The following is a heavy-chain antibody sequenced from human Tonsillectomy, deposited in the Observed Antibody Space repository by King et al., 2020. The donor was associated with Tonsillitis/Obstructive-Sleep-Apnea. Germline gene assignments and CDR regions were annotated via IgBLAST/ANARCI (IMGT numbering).Heavy chain of an antibody. D-gene: IGHD3-3*01. CDR2: INPSGGST. CDR3: ARGCVLRFLEWFHYYYYMDV. Sequence: VQLVESGAEVKKPGASVKVSCKASGYTFTSYYMHWVRQAPGQGLEWMGIINPSGGSTSYAQKFQGRVTMTRDTSTGTVYMELSSLRSEDTAVYYCARGCVLRFLEWFHYYYYMDVWGKGTTVTVSS. V-gene: IGHV1-46*01. J-gene: IGHJ6*03. CDR1: GYTFTSYY.